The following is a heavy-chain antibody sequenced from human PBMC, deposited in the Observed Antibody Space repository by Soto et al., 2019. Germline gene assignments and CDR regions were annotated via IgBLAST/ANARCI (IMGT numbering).Heavy chain of an antibody. CDR3: ARDCGPGTTVIPCWFHX. CDR2: IYHSGST. Sequence: PSETLSLTCAVSGGSISSSNWWSWVRQPPGKGLEWIGEIYHSGSTNYNQSLKSRVTISVDKSKNQFSLKLSSVTAADTAVYYCARDCGPGTTVIPCWFHXWGQGTLVTVSX. V-gene: IGHV4-4*02. J-gene: IGHJ5*02. CDR1: GGSISSSNW. D-gene: IGHD4-4*01.